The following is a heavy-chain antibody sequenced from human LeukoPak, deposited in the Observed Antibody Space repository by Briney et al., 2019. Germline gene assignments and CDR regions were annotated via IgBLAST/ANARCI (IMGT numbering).Heavy chain of an antibody. CDR3: AREGFPPKISDFWSGLGPYYYYGMDV. D-gene: IGHD3-3*01. V-gene: IGHV1-46*01. Sequence: ASVKVSCQASGYTFTSYYMHWVRQAPGQGLEWMGIINPSGGSTSYTQKFQGRVTMTRDTSTSTVYMELSSLRSEDTAVYYCAREGFPPKISDFWSGLGPYYYYGMDVWGQGTTVTVSS. J-gene: IGHJ6*02. CDR1: GYTFTSYY. CDR2: INPSGGST.